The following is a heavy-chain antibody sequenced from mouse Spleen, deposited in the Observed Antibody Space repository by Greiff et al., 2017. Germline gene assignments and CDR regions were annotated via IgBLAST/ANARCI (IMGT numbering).Heavy chain of an antibody. J-gene: IGHJ2*01. CDR2: IDPETGGT. Sequence: VKLMESGAELVRPGASVTLSCKASGYTFTDYEMHWVKQTPVHGLEWIGAIDPETGGTAYNQKFKGKAILTADKSSSTAYMELRSLTSEDSAVYYCHGYYYYFDYWGQGTTLTVSS. CDR1: GYTFTDYE. V-gene: IGHV1-15*01. CDR3: HGYYYYFDY. D-gene: IGHD2-3*01.